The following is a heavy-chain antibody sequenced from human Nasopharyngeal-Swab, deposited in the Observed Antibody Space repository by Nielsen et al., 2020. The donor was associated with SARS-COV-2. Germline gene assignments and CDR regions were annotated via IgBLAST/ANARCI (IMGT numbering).Heavy chain of an antibody. CDR1: GFTFSSYS. CDR2: ISSSSSYI. V-gene: IGHV3-21*01. J-gene: IGHJ6*03. Sequence: GESLKISCAASGFTFSSYSMNWVRQAPGKGLEWVSSISSSSSYIYYADSVKGRFTISRDNAKNSLYLQMNSLRAEDTAVYYCARVAVAGNPRAPYYYYMDVWAKGPRSPSP. D-gene: IGHD6-19*01. CDR3: ARVAVAGNPRAPYYYYMDV.